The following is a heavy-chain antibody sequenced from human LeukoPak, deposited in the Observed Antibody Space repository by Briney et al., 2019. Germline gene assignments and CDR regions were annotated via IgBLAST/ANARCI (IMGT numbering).Heavy chain of an antibody. Sequence: AGSMRLSCAASAFTASSNYMSWVRQPAGEGLEWVGVIYSGGSTYYADSVKGRFTISRDNSKNNLDLQMNSPRAEDTAVYYCTTGTSLEAFDIWGQGTMVTVSS. V-gene: IGHV3-66*01. CDR2: IYSGGST. CDR3: TTGTSLEAFDI. J-gene: IGHJ3*02. D-gene: IGHD4-17*01. CDR1: AFTASSNY.